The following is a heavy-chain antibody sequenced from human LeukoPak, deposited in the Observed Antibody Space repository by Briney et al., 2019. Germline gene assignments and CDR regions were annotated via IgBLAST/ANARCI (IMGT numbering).Heavy chain of an antibody. CDR1: GGSISSYY. J-gene: IGHJ3*02. Sequence: SETLSLTCTVSGGSISSYYWSWIRQPPGKGPEWIGYLYYSGNTNYNPSLKGRVSISVDTSQNQFSLKLRSVTAADTAVYYCARGRAVRGYNYEKDAFDIWGQGTMVTVTS. CDR3: ARGRAVRGYNYEKDAFDI. V-gene: IGHV4-59*01. CDR2: LYYSGNT. D-gene: IGHD5-18*01.